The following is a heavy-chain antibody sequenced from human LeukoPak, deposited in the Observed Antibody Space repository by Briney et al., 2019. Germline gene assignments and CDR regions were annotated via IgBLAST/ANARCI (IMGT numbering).Heavy chain of an antibody. Sequence: ASVKVSCXASGGTFSSYAISWVRQAPGQGLEWMGGIIPIFGTANYAQKFQGRVTITADESTSTAYMELSSLRSEDTAVYYCARDLSTTGLVPHYYYYMDVWGTGTTVTVSS. D-gene: IGHD1-1*01. V-gene: IGHV1-69*13. CDR2: IIPIFGTA. J-gene: IGHJ6*03. CDR1: GGTFSSYA. CDR3: ARDLSTTGLVPHYYYYMDV.